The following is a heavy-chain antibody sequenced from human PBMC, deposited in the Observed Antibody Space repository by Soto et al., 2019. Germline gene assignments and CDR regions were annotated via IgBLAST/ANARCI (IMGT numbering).Heavy chain of an antibody. CDR1: GFTFSTYG. D-gene: IGHD6-19*01. V-gene: IGHV3-33*01. CDR2: IWNHGRED. Sequence: QVHLVESGGGVVQPGRSLRLSCAASGFTFSTYGMHWVRQAPGKGLEWVALIWNHGREDSYADSVKGRFTISRDNSKNALYLQMNSLRAAATAVYYCVRGPWLVGDVTSFDYWGQGTLVTVSS. J-gene: IGHJ4*02. CDR3: VRGPWLVGDVTSFDY.